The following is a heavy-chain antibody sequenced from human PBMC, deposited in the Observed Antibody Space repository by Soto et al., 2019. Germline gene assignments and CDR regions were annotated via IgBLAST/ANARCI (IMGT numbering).Heavy chain of an antibody. CDR1: GYTFTNYD. CDR3: ARMATSGTLNWFDP. CDR2: MNPNSANT. D-gene: IGHD1-26*01. J-gene: IGHJ5*02. V-gene: IGHV1-8*01. Sequence: ASVKVSCKASGYTFTNYDISWVRQATGQGLEWMGWMNPNSANTGYAQKFQGRVSMTRDTSINTAYMELSSLRSEDTAIYYCARMATSGTLNWFDPWGQVTLVTVSS.